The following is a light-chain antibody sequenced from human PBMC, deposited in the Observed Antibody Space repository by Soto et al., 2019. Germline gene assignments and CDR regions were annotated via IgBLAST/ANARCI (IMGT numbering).Light chain of an antibody. CDR3: ATWDDCMNGYV. V-gene: IGLV1-44*01. CDR2: RNN. Sequence: QSPLPKPHSLSGTPGRGVTISCSERSSTTESNTVNCYRQLPETAPKLLFYRNNQRPSGDPARFTASTSATSASLAIRGLQSEDGDDYYCATWDDCMNGYVFGTGTKVTVL. J-gene: IGLJ1*01. CDR1: SSTTESNT.